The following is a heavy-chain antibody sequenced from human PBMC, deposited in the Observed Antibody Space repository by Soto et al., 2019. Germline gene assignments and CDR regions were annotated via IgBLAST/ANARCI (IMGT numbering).Heavy chain of an antibody. CDR3: ARRGTIAVAGTRTDWYFDL. V-gene: IGHV1-2*04. CDR2: INPNSGGT. D-gene: IGHD6-19*01. CDR1: GYTCTGYY. Sequence: QVQLVQSGAEVKKPGASVKVSCKASGYTCTGYYMHWVRQAPGQGLEWMGWINPNSGGTNYAQKFQGWVTMTRDTSISTAYMELSRLRSDDTAVYYCARRGTIAVAGTRTDWYFDLWGRGTLVTVSS. J-gene: IGHJ2*01.